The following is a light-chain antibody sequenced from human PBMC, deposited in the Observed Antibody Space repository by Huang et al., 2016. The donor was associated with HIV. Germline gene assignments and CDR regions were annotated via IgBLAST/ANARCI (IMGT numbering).Light chain of an antibody. V-gene: IGKV4-1*01. CDR2: WAA. J-gene: IGKJ3*01. CDR1: QSVLYSSSNNNY. CDR3: QQYYSPPFN. Sequence: DIVMTQSPDSLAVSLGERATINCKSSQSVLYSSSNNNYLAWYQQKPGQSPKLLIYWAANRISGVPDRFSGSGSGTVFTLTISSLQAEDVAVYYCQQYYSPPFNFGPGTKVEI.